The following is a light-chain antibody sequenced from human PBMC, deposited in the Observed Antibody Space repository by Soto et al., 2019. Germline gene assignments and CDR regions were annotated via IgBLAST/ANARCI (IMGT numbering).Light chain of an antibody. CDR2: EVS. J-gene: IGLJ1*01. V-gene: IGLV2-14*01. CDR3: SSYTSSSTLPYV. CDR1: SSDVGGYNY. Sequence: QSALTQPASVSGSPGQSITISCTGTSSDVGGYNYVSWYQQHPGKAPKLMIYEVSNRPSGVSNRFSGSKSGNTASLTISGLQAEDEADYYGSSYTSSSTLPYVFGTGTKLTVL.